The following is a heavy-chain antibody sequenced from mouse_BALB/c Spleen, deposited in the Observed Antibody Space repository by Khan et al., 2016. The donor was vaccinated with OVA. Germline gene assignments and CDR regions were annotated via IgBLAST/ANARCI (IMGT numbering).Heavy chain of an antibody. J-gene: IGHJ3*01. D-gene: IGHD2-1*01. CDR3: ARSNGNYWFTY. V-gene: IGHV9-3-1*01. CDR2: INTYTGEP. Sequence: QFQLVQSGPELKKPGETVKISCKASGYTFTNYGMNWVKQAPGKGLKWMGWINTYTGEPTYADDFKGRFAFSLATSASTAYLQINNLKTADTATYFCARSNGNYWFTYWGQGTLVTVSA. CDR1: GYTFTNYG.